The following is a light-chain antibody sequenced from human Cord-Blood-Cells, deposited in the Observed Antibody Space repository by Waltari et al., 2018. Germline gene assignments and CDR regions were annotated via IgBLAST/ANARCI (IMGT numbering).Light chain of an antibody. CDR1: QSVSSN. J-gene: IGKJ5*01. V-gene: IGKV3-15*01. CDR3: QQYNNWRVIT. Sequence: EIVMNQSIATLSVSPGERATLSCRASQSVSSNLAWYQQKPGQAPRLLIYGASTRATGIPASVSGSGSGTEFTLTISSLQSEDFAVYYCQQYNNWRVITFGQGTRLEIK. CDR2: GAS.